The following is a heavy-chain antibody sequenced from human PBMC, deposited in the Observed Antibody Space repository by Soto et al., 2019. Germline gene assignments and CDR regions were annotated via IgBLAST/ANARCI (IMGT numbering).Heavy chain of an antibody. D-gene: IGHD3-22*01. CDR2: IYYSGST. CDR1: GGSVSSGSYY. CDR3: STRAYDTNGYYRFDP. V-gene: IGHV4-61*01. J-gene: IGHJ5*01. Sequence: SETLSLTCTVSGGSVSSGSYYWSWIRQPPGKGLEWIGYIYYSGSTNYNPSLKSRVTISVDTSKNQFSLKLSSVTAADTAVYYCSTRAYDTNGYYRFDPWGQGTLVTVSS.